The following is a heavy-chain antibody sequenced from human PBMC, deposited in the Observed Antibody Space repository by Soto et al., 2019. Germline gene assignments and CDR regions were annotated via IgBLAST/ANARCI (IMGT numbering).Heavy chain of an antibody. CDR3: ARQGGSYYWFDP. V-gene: IGHV4-39*01. CDR2: IYYSGST. D-gene: IGHD1-26*01. CDR1: GGSISSSSYY. Sequence: SETLSLTCTVSGGSISSSSYYWGWIRQPPGKGLEWIGSIYYSGSTYYNPSLKSRVTISVDTSKNQFSLKLSSVTAADTAVYYCARQGGSYYWFDPWGQGSLVTVSS. J-gene: IGHJ5*02.